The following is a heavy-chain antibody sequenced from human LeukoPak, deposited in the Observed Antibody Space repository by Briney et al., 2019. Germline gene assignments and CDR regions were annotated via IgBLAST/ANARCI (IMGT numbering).Heavy chain of an antibody. CDR3: ATAPFSGSTWVY. CDR1: GFIFSNAW. D-gene: IGHD2-2*01. V-gene: IGHV3-15*04. J-gene: IGHJ4*02. Sequence: GSLRLSCAASGFIFSNAWMSWVRQAPGKGLEWVGRIESKTDGGTTDYTAPVKGRFVISRDDSKNTLYLQMSSLKTEDAAVYYCATAPFSGSTWVYWGQGALVTVSS. CDR2: IESKTDGGTT.